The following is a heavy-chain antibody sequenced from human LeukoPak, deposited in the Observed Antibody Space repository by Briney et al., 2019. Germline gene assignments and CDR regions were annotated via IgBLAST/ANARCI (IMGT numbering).Heavy chain of an antibody. CDR2: ISYDGSNK. J-gene: IGHJ3*02. CDR1: GFTFSSYA. Sequence: YPGGSLRLSCAASGFTFSSYAMHWVRQAPGKGLEWVAVISYDGSNKYYADSVKGRFTISRDNSKSTLCLHMSSLRADDTALYYCAKIQDWFNDAFHIGGQGTMVTVSS. V-gene: IGHV3-30*04. D-gene: IGHD3/OR15-3a*01. CDR3: AKIQDWFNDAFHI.